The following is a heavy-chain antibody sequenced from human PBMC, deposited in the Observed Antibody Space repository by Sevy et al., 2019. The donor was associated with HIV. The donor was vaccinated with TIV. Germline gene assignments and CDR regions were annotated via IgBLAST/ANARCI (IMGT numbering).Heavy chain of an antibody. V-gene: IGHV1-2*06. CDR2: VYPNSGGT. D-gene: IGHD1-7*01. CDR3: ARDAGGGTTNSGMDV. J-gene: IGHJ6*02. Sequence: ASVKVSCKASGYNFAGYYINWVRQAPGQGLEWMGRVYPNSGGTNYAQRFQGRVTMTRDTSISTAYMELSRLRSDDTAVYYCARDAGGGTTNSGMDVWGQGTTVTVSS. CDR1: GYNFAGYY.